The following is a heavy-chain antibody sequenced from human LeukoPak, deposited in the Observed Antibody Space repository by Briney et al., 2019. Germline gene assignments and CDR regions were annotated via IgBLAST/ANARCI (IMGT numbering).Heavy chain of an antibody. Sequence: GGSLRLSCVASGFTFSSYGMHWVRQAPGKGLEWVSGISGSGGATYYADSVKGRFTISRDDPHNTLYLQMNSLRAEDTAVYFCARGGVDYYGSGTYYLMYYFDYWGQGALVTVSS. CDR3: ARGGVDYYGSGTYYLMYYFDY. V-gene: IGHV3-23*01. J-gene: IGHJ4*02. D-gene: IGHD3-10*01. CDR2: ISGSGGAT. CDR1: GFTFSSYG.